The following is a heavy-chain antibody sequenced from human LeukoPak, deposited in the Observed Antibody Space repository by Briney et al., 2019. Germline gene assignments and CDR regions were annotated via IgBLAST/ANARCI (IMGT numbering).Heavy chain of an antibody. D-gene: IGHD6-13*01. Sequence: SETLSLTCGVYGGSFSGYYWSWIRQPPGKGLEWIGKINHSGSTNYKPSLKSRVTISMDTSKNQFSLKLTSVTAADTAVYYCARGADEYSSSWDFGYWGQGTLVTVSS. CDR3: ARGADEYSSSWDFGY. CDR1: GGSFSGYY. V-gene: IGHV4-34*01. J-gene: IGHJ4*02. CDR2: INHSGST.